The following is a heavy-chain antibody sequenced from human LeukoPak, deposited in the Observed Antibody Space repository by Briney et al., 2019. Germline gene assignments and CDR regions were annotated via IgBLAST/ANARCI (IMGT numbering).Heavy chain of an antibody. CDR3: ARDPPYLSSSYDY. V-gene: IGHV3-21*01. J-gene: IGHJ4*02. D-gene: IGHD6-6*01. CDR2: ISSSSSYI. CDR1: GFTFSSYS. Sequence: PGGSLRLSCAASGFTFSSYSMNWVRQAPGKGLEWVSSISSSSSYIYYADSVKGRFTISRDNAKNSLYLQMNSLRAEDTAVYYCARDPPYLSSSYDYWGQGTLVTVSS.